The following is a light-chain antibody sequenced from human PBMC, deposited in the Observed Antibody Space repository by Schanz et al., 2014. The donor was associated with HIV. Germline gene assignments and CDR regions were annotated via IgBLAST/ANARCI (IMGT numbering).Light chain of an antibody. CDR1: QSVSSN. V-gene: IGKV3-15*01. Sequence: EIVMTQSPATLSVSPGERATLSCRASQSVSSNLPWYQQKPGQPPRLLIYGASTRATGIPARFSGSGSGTEFTLTISSLQSEDFAVYYCQQYNTWPLTFGGGTKVEIK. J-gene: IGKJ4*01. CDR2: GAS. CDR3: QQYNTWPLT.